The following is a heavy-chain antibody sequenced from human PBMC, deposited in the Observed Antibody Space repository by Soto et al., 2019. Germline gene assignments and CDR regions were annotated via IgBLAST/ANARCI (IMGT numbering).Heavy chain of an antibody. CDR1: GGSFSNSA. Sequence: QVQLVQSGAELKKPGSSVKVSCKSSGGSFSNSAVTWLRQAPGQGLEWMGGIIPILNTPNYAQKFQGRVAFTADDSTATAYMELTSLTSEDTAVYYCASRPRNGYNRWGQGALVTVSS. CDR3: ASRPRNGYNR. CDR2: IIPILNTP. J-gene: IGHJ4*02. D-gene: IGHD5-12*01. V-gene: IGHV1-69*01.